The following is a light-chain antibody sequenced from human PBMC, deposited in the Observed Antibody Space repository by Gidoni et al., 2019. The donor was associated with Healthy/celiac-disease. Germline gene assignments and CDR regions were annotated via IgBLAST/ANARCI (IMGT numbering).Light chain of an antibody. CDR1: QSISSW. Sequence: IQMTQSPSTLSASVGDRVTITCRASQSISSWLAWYQQKPGKAPKLLIYDASSLESGVPSRFSGSGSGTEFTLNISSLQPDDFATYYCQQYNSYSTFGQGTKVEIK. CDR3: QQYNSYST. V-gene: IGKV1-5*01. J-gene: IGKJ1*01. CDR2: DAS.